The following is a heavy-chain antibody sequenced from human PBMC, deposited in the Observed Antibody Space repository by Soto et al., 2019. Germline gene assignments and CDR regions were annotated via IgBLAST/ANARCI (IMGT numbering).Heavy chain of an antibody. CDR2: INTHNGNK. J-gene: IGHJ5*02. D-gene: IGHD3-9*01. V-gene: IGHV1-18*01. CDR1: GYNFAAYG. CDR3: ARVYYDILTGYYRSWFHP. Sequence: ASVKVSCKTSGYNFAAYGITWVRQAPGQGLEWMGWINTHNGNKNYAQKLQGRVTMTTDTSTSTAYMELRSLRFDDTAVYYRARVYYDILTGYYRSWFHPWGQGTLVTVSS.